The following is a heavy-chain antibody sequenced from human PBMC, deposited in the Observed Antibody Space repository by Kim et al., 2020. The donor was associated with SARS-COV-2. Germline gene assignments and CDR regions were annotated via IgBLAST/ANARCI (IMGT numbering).Heavy chain of an antibody. V-gene: IGHV3-23*01. D-gene: IGHD6-19*01. Sequence: GGSLRLSCAASGFTFSSNAMSWVRQAPGKGLEWVSTISGSGAGTYYADSVKGRFTISRDNSKNTLYLQMNSLRAEDTAVYYCAKGDSSEWYAYWGQGTLVTVSS. CDR3: AKGDSSEWYAY. CDR1: GFTFSSNA. CDR2: ISGSGAGT. J-gene: IGHJ4*02.